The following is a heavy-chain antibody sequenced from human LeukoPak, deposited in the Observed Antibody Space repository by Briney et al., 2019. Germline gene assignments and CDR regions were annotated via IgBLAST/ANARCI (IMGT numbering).Heavy chain of an antibody. Sequence: NPSETLSLTCTVSGGSISSSSYYWGWIRQPPGKGLEWIGSIYYSGSTYYNPSLKSRVTISVDTSKNQFSLKLSSVAAADTAVYYCARPRDTAMVNWFDWGQGTLVTVSS. CDR2: IYYSGST. CDR3: ARPRDTAMVNWFD. V-gene: IGHV4-39*01. D-gene: IGHD5-18*01. CDR1: GGSISSSSYY. J-gene: IGHJ4*02.